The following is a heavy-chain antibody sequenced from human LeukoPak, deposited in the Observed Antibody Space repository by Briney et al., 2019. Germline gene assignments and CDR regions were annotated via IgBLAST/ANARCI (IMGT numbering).Heavy chain of an antibody. D-gene: IGHD3-22*01. V-gene: IGHV3-23*01. CDR2: ISGSGGST. CDR3: VTTTRGYSRDS. J-gene: IGHJ4*02. CDR1: GFTFSSYA. Sequence: GGSLRLSCAASGFTFSSYAMSWVRQVPGKGLEWVSAISGSGGSTYYADSVKGRFTIARDNAKNSLFLQMDGLRVEDTAVYYCVTTTRGYSRDSWGQGTLVTVSS.